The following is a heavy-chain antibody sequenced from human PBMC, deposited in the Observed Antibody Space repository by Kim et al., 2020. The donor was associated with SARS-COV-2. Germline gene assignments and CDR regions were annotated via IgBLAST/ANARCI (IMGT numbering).Heavy chain of an antibody. J-gene: IGHJ6*02. CDR2: ISYDGSNK. CDR3: AKVLVRSGYYYDYYYGMDV. V-gene: IGHV3-30*18. Sequence: GGSLRLSCAASGFTFSSYGMHWVRQAPGKGLEWVAVISYDGSNKYYADSVKGRFTISRDNSKNTLYLQMNSLRAEDTAVYYCAKVLVRSGYYYDYYYGMDVWGQGTTVTVSS. D-gene: IGHD3-3*01. CDR1: GFTFSSYG.